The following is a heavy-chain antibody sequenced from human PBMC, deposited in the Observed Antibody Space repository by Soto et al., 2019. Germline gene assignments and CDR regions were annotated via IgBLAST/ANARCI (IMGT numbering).Heavy chain of an antibody. CDR3: ARDSHGDYEYVYDY. CDR1: GYTFTSYG. J-gene: IGHJ4*02. CDR2: ISAYNGNT. D-gene: IGHD4-17*01. Sequence: GASVKVSCKASGYTFTSYGISWVRQAPGQGLEWMGWISAYNGNTNYAQKLQGRVTMTTDTSTSTAYMELRSLRSDDTAVYYCARDSHGDYEYVYDYWGQGTLVTVSS. V-gene: IGHV1-18*01.